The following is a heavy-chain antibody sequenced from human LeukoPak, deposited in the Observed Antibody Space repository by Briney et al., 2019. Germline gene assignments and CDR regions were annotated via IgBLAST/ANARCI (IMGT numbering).Heavy chain of an antibody. D-gene: IGHD2-2*02. CDR1: VGSISSGNW. CDR3: ATAPILRGEAGEQYKYGMDV. Sequence: SETLSLTCAVSVGSISSGNWWSWVRQSPGQGLEWIGEVYHNGTPNYNPSLKTRVTISADTFQNHFSLKLTSVTAADTAVYYCATAPILRGEAGEQYKYGMDVWGQGTTVIVSS. CDR2: VYHNGTP. V-gene: IGHV4-4*02. J-gene: IGHJ6*02.